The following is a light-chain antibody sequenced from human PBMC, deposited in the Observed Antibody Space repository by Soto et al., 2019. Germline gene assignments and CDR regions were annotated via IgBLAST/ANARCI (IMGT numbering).Light chain of an antibody. CDR1: SSNIGRNY. CDR2: SNN. V-gene: IGLV1-47*01. CDR3: AAWDDSLLSVV. Sequence: QSVLTQPPSASGTPGQRVTISCSGSSSNIGRNYVCWYHQLPGSAPRLLMYSNNQRPSGVPDRFSGSKSGTSASLSISGLRSEDEADYYCAAWDDSLLSVVFGGGTKVTVL. J-gene: IGLJ2*01.